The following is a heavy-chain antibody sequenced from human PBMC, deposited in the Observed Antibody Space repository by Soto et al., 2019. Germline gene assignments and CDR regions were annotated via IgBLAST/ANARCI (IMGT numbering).Heavy chain of an antibody. CDR2: ISSSSSTI. V-gene: IGHV3-48*02. CDR1: GFTFSSYS. CDR3: ARSDYYGSGSQSPGSDAFDI. J-gene: IGHJ3*02. Sequence: EVQLVESGGGLVQPGGSLRLSCAASGFTFSSYSMNWVRQAPGKGLEWVSYISSSSSTIYYADSVKGRFTISRDNAKDSLYLQMNSLRDEDTAVYYCARSDYYGSGSQSPGSDAFDIWGQGTMVTVSS. D-gene: IGHD3-10*01.